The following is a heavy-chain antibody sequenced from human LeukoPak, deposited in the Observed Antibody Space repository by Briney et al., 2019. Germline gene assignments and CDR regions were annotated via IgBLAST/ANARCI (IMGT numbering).Heavy chain of an antibody. CDR2: INHSGST. V-gene: IGHV4-34*01. CDR1: GGSFSGYY. Sequence: SETLSLTCAVYGGSFSGYYWSWIRQPPGKGLEWIGEINHSGSTNYNPSLKSRVTISVDTSKNQFSLKLSSVTAADMAVYYCARDLLVGALRYWGQGTLVTVSS. D-gene: IGHD1-26*01. J-gene: IGHJ4*02. CDR3: ARDLLVGALRY.